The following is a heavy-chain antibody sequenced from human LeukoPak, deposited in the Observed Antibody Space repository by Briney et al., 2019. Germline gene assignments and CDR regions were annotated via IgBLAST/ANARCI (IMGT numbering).Heavy chain of an antibody. Sequence: GGSLRLSCVASGLTFHDYAMHWVRQAPGRGLEWVSLISADGGSTFYADSVRGRFSISRDNSKNSLYLQMNSLRTEDTAMYYCAKESGKFDYWGQGTLVAVSS. J-gene: IGHJ4*02. V-gene: IGHV3-43*02. CDR2: ISADGGST. CDR1: GLTFHDYA. CDR3: AKESGKFDY.